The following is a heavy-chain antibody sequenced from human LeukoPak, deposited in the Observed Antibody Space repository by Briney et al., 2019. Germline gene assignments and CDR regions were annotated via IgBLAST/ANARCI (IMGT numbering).Heavy chain of an antibody. D-gene: IGHD6-13*01. CDR1: GGSISSYY. J-gene: IGHJ4*02. Sequence: SSETLSLTCTVSGGSISSYYWSWIRQPPGKGLEWIGYIFHSGTTNYNPSLKSRVTISVDMSKNQFSLKLRSVTAADTAVYYCAATGGSSWGYYFDYWGQGTLVTVSS. CDR3: AATGGSSWGYYFDY. CDR2: IFHSGTT. V-gene: IGHV4-59*01.